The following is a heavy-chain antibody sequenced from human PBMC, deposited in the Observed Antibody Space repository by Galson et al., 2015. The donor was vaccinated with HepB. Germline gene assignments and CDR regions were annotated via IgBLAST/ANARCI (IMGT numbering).Heavy chain of an antibody. CDR2: IRSSSNYI. CDR1: GFTFSSYG. Sequence: SLRLSCAASGFTFSSYGMNWVRQAPGKGLEWVSSIRSSSNYIYYADSVKGRFTISRDNAKNSLYLQMNSLRAEDTAVYYCARVGAILDYYGMDVWGQGTTVTVSS. CDR3: ARVGAILDYYGMDV. D-gene: IGHD3-3*01. J-gene: IGHJ6*02. V-gene: IGHV3-21*01.